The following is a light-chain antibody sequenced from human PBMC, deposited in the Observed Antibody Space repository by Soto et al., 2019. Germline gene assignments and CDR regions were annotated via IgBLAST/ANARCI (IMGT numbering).Light chain of an antibody. Sequence: ESVLTQSPSSLSLSPGESATLSCRASQSLSSSYLAWYQQKAGQPPRLLMFRSSDRAAGVPDRFSGSASGTEFTLTISSLEPEDFAVYYCQQCGTKVSFGPGTKVDIK. J-gene: IGKJ3*01. V-gene: IGKV3-20*01. CDR2: RSS. CDR1: QSLSSSY. CDR3: QQCGTKVS.